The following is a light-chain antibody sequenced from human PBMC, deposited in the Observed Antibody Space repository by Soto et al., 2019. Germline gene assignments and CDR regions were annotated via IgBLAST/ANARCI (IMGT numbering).Light chain of an antibody. Sequence: EKVVVQSPATLSVSSGEWGTLSRRASQLFSSNLAWYQHKPAQAPRLLIYGVSTRDTGVPDRFSGSASGTEFTLTISSLQSEDFAVYYCQQYNNWPRTFGQGTRLEIK. CDR1: QLFSSN. CDR3: QQYNNWPRT. CDR2: GVS. V-gene: IGKV3-15*01. J-gene: IGKJ5*01.